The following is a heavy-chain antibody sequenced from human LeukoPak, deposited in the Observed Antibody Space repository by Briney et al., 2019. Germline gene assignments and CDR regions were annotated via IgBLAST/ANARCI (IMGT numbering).Heavy chain of an antibody. J-gene: IGHJ3*02. CDR3: AKENVAFDI. CDR2: IYYSGST. Sequence: PSETLSLTCTVSGGSISSYYWSWIRQPPGKGLEWIGNIYYSGSTYYNASLKSRVTISVDTSKNQFSLKLRSVTAADTAVYYCAKENVAFDIWGQGTMVTVSS. CDR1: GGSISSYY. V-gene: IGHV4-59*12.